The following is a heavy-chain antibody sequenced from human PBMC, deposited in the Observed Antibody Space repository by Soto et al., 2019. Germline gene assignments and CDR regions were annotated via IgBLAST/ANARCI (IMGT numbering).Heavy chain of an antibody. Sequence: EVQLLESGGGLVKPGGSLRLSCAASGFTFISYTMNWVRQAPGKGLEWVSSITSSSSAIYYADSVRGRFTISRDNAKNSLYLQMNSLRAEDAAVYYCARDPNTGTYHFNYWGQGTLVTVSS. CDR3: ARDPNTGTYHFNY. CDR2: ITSSSSAI. D-gene: IGHD1-1*01. CDR1: GFTFISYT. J-gene: IGHJ4*02. V-gene: IGHV3-21*01.